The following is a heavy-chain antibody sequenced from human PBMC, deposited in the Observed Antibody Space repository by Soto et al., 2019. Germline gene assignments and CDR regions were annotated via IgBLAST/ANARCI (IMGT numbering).Heavy chain of an antibody. J-gene: IGHJ4*02. Sequence: GGSLRLSCSASGFAFSSYAMHWVRQAPGKGLEYASSISINGGSTHYADSVKGRFTISRDNSRNTQYLQMSSLRADDTAVYYCVKGEFYYDSSAYYPFDSWGQGT. CDR3: VKGEFYYDSSAYYPFDS. CDR1: GFAFSSYA. V-gene: IGHV3-64D*06. D-gene: IGHD3-22*01. CDR2: ISINGGST.